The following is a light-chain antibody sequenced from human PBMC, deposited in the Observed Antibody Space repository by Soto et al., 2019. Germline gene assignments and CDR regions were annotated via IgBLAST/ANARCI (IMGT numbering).Light chain of an antibody. CDR2: AAS. J-gene: IGKJ4*01. V-gene: IGKV1-12*01. CDR3: KQGDSFPFT. Sequence: DIQMTQSPSSVSASVGDRVTITCRASQDISSGVAWYQQKPGKAPRLLISAASSLQSGVPSRFTGSQFGTDFTLVISSLQAEPVATYFCKQGDSFPFTVGGGTKVDIK. CDR1: QDISSG.